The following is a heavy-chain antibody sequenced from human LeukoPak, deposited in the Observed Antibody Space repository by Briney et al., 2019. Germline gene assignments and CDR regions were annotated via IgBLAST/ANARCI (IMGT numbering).Heavy chain of an antibody. CDR3: ARGRSVRAYYYGSGSSTLDY. J-gene: IGHJ4*02. Sequence: PSETLSLTCAVNGGSFSGYYWSWIRQPPGKGLEWIGEINHSGSTNYNPSLKSRVTISVDTSKNQFSLKLSSVTAADTAVYYCARGRSVRAYYYGSGSSTLDYWGQGTLVTVSS. V-gene: IGHV4-34*01. CDR2: INHSGST. D-gene: IGHD3-10*01. CDR1: GGSFSGYY.